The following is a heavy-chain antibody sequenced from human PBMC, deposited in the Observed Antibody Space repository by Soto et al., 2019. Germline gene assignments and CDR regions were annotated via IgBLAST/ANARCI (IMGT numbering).Heavy chain of an antibody. CDR2: ISGSGGST. Sequence: GGSLRLSCAASGFTFSSYAMSWVRQAPGKGLEWVSAISGSGGSTYYADSVKGRFTISRDNSKNTLYLQMNSLRAEDTAVYYCVSRYTYYYDSSGPSRFDYWGQGNLVTVSS. CDR3: VSRYTYYYDSSGPSRFDY. J-gene: IGHJ4*02. D-gene: IGHD3-22*01. V-gene: IGHV3-23*01. CDR1: GFTFSSYA.